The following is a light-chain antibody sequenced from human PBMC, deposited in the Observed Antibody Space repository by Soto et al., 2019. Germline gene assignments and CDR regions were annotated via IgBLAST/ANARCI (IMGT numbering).Light chain of an antibody. V-gene: IGKV3-15*01. J-gene: IGKJ1*01. CDR2: GAF. CDR3: QQYNDWPRGS. CDR1: RNVRSN. Sequence: VMTQSPTTLSVSPGERATLACRASRNVRSNLAWYQQKPGQAPRLLIYGAFTRATGVPARFSGSGSETEFTLTISSLQSEDFAVYSCQQYNDWPRGSFGQGTKVDIK.